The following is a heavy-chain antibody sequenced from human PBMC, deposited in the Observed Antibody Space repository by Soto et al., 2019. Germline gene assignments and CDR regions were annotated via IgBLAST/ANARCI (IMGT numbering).Heavy chain of an antibody. CDR1: GGTFSSYT. CDR2: IIPILGIA. J-gene: IGHJ3*02. V-gene: IGHV1-69*04. CDR3: AREKGGYCSGGSCQASDAFDI. Sequence: SVKVSCKASGGTFSSYTISWLRQAPGQGLEWMGRIIPILGIANYAQKFQGRVTITADKSTSTAYMELSSLRSEDTAVYYCAREKGGYCSGGSCQASDAFDIWGQGTMVTVSS. D-gene: IGHD2-15*01.